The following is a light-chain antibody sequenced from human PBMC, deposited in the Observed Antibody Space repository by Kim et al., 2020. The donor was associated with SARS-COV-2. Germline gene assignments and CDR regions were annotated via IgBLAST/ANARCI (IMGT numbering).Light chain of an antibody. CDR3: QQYDNLPIT. CDR2: DAS. V-gene: IGKV1-33*01. Sequence: DFQMTQSPSSLSASVGDRVTITCQASRDIDNSLNWYQKQPGKAPKLLIYDASNLETGVPSRFSGRGSVTDFTFTINSLQPEDIATYYCQQYDNLPITFGQGTRLEIK. CDR1: RDIDNS. J-gene: IGKJ5*01.